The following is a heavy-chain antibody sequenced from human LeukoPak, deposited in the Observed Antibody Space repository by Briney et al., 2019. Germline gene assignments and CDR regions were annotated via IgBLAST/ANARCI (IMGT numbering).Heavy chain of an antibody. V-gene: IGHV4-59*08. J-gene: IGHJ1*01. Sequence: PSETLSLTCTVSGGSISNYYWSWIRQRPGQGLGCMGYIYYSGTTNYNPSLKSRVTISVDTSKHQFSLKLSSVTAADTAVYYCARHGGYSSPYLHWGQGTLVTVSS. CDR1: GGSISNYY. CDR2: IYYSGTT. D-gene: IGHD6-13*01. CDR3: ARHGGYSSPYLH.